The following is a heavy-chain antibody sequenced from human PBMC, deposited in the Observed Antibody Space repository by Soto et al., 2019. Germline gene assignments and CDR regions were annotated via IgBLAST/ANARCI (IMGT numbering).Heavy chain of an antibody. CDR2: ISYDGSNK. V-gene: IGHV3-30-3*01. D-gene: IGHD1-26*01. CDR3: ARGLQGGSKRGYFAS. J-gene: IGHJ4*02. Sequence: GGSLRLSCAASGFTFSSYAMHWVRQAPGKGLEWVAVISYDGSNKYSADSVKGRFTISRDNSKNTLYLQMNSLRPDDTAVYYCARGLQGGSKRGYFASWGQGTLVTVSS. CDR1: GFTFSSYA.